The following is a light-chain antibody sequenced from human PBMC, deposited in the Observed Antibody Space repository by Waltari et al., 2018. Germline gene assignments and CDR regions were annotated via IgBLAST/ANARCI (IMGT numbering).Light chain of an antibody. CDR3: QQNYAFPRT. J-gene: IGKJ1*01. CDR1: QDVKNY. Sequence: VIWVTQSPSLLTASTGETVTITCRTSQDVKNYFALYQQKPGKAPELLIYTATFLQTGVPSRFSGSGSGTDFTLTISSLQSEDVATYFCQQNYAFPRTFGQGTKVEVK. V-gene: IGKV1D-8*01. CDR2: TAT.